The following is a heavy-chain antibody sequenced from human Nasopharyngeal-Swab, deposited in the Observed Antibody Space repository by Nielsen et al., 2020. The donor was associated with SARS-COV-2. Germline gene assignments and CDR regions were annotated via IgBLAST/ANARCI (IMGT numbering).Heavy chain of an antibody. D-gene: IGHD3-22*01. CDR2: ISASGGST. CDR1: GFTFSRYA. CDR3: ARDPLNYYDSSGYYYVIPGAFDI. J-gene: IGHJ3*02. Sequence: GGSLRLSCAASGFTFSRYAMNWVRQAPGKGLEWVSGISASGGSTDQADSVKGRFTISRDNSKNTLYLQMNSLRAEDTAVYYCARDPLNYYDSSGYYYVIPGAFDIWGQGTMVTVSS. V-gene: IGHV3-23*01.